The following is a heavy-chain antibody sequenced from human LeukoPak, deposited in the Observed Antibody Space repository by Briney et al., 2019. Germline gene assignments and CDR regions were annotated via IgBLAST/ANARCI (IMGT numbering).Heavy chain of an antibody. Sequence: SETLSLTCSVSGYSISSGYYWGWIRQPPGKGLEWIGTFYHRGGTYYNPSLKSRVTISVDTSKNQLSLNLNSVTAADTAFYYCATDETISWFYHWGQGTLVTVSP. V-gene: IGHV4-38-2*02. CDR2: FYHRGGT. D-gene: IGHD1-14*01. CDR3: ATDETISWFYH. CDR1: GYSISSGYY. J-gene: IGHJ5*02.